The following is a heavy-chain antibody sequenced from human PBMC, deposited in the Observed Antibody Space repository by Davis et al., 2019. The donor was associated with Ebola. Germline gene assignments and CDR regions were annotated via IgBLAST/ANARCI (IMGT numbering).Heavy chain of an antibody. J-gene: IGHJ4*02. D-gene: IGHD6-19*01. CDR3: TTQWLVLFARDY. Sequence: PGGSLRLSCAASGFTVSSNYMSWVRQAPGKGLEWVSVIYSGGSTYYADSVKGRFTISRDNAKNSLYLQMNSLKTEDTAVYYCTTQWLVLFARDYWGQGTLVTVSS. V-gene: IGHV3-53*01. CDR1: GFTVSSNY. CDR2: IYSGGST.